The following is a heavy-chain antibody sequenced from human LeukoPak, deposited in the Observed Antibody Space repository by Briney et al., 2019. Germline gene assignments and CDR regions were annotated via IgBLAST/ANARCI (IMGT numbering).Heavy chain of an antibody. J-gene: IGHJ6*04. V-gene: IGHV3-30*18. CDR3: AKDSVQQEYYYYGMDV. CDR2: ISYDGSNK. Sequence: GGSLRLSCAASGFTISSYGMHWVRQAPGKGLEWVAVISYDGSNKYYADSVKGRFTISRDNSKNTLYLQMNSLRAEDTAVYYCAKDSVQQEYYYYGMDVWGKGTTVTVSS. D-gene: IGHD6-13*01. CDR1: GFTISSYG.